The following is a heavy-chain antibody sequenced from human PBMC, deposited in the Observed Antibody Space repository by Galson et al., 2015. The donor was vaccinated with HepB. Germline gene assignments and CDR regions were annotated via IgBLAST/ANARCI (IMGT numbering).Heavy chain of an antibody. D-gene: IGHD3-10*01. V-gene: IGHV3-7*01. Sequence: SLRLSCAASGFTFSSYWMSWVRQAPGKGLEWVANIKQDGSEKYYVDSVKGRFTISRDNAKNSLYLQMNSLRAEDTAVYYCARDVTNYYYYYYMDVWGKGTTVTVSS. CDR2: IKQDGSEK. CDR3: ARDVTNYYYYYYMDV. CDR1: GFTFSSYW. J-gene: IGHJ6*03.